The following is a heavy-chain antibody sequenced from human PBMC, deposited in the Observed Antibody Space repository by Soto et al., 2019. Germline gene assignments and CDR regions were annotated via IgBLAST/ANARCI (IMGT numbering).Heavy chain of an antibody. J-gene: IGHJ4*02. CDR3: ARLVYDTCLNYMYFDF. CDR2: IFDHGTA. V-gene: IGHV4-4*02. CDR1: GVSISSGNW. D-gene: IGHD2-8*01. Sequence: QVKLQESGPGLATPSGTLSLTCAVSGVSISSGNWWTWVRQTPQRGLEYIGEIFDHGTANSYPSFERAVAISVDTAKNQFSLNLTSVTAADTAIYFCARLVYDTCLNYMYFDFWGQGALVTVSS.